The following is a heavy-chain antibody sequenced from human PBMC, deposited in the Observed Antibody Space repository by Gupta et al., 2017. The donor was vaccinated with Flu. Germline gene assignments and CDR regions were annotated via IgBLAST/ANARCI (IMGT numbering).Heavy chain of an antibody. Sequence: PGQGLEWMGGIIPLFGTPDYAQKFQGRVTITADKPTSTVYMELSSLRSEDTAIYYCARNDFWSGGYYYYGMDVWGQGTTVTVSS. J-gene: IGHJ6*02. CDR3: ARNDFWSGGYYYYGMDV. V-gene: IGHV1-69*06. D-gene: IGHD3-3*01. CDR2: IIPLFGTP.